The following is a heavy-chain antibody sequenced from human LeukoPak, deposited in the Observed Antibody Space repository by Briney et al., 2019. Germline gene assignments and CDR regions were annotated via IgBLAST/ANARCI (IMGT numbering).Heavy chain of an antibody. D-gene: IGHD6-13*01. CDR1: VYTFTSYD. J-gene: IGHJ6*02. CDR3: ASPYSSSWYKEDYYYYGMDV. Sequence: ASVKVSCMASVYTFTSYDINWVRQATGQGLEWMGWMNPNSGNTGYAQKFQGRVTMTRNTPISTAYMELSSLRSENTAVYYCASPYSSSWYKEDYYYYGMDVWGQGTTVTVSS. CDR2: MNPNSGNT. V-gene: IGHV1-8*01.